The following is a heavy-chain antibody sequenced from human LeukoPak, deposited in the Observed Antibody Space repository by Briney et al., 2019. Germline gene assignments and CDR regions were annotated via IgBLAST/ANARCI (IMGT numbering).Heavy chain of an antibody. Sequence: PGGSLRLSCAASGFTFGSYSMNWVRQAPGKGLEWVSSISSSSSYIYYADSVKGRFTISRDNAKNSLYLQMNSLRAEDTAVYYCAREGLWFGELTPHYYYYMDVWGKGTTVTVSS. J-gene: IGHJ6*03. CDR3: AREGLWFGELTPHYYYYMDV. CDR2: ISSSSSYI. CDR1: GFTFGSYS. V-gene: IGHV3-21*01. D-gene: IGHD3-10*01.